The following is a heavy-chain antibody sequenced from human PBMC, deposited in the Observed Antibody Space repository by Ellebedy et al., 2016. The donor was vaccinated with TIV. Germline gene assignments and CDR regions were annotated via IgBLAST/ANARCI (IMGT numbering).Heavy chain of an antibody. CDR3: ARDYSGHSNGV. Sequence: GESLKISCAASGFSVSTSSLNWVRQAPGKGLEWVSIIYGDGRSRYADSVKGRLTISRDSSKNTLYLQMDSLTADDTAVYYCARDYSGHSNGVWGQGTLVTVSS. J-gene: IGHJ4*02. CDR1: GFSVSTSS. D-gene: IGHD5-18*01. V-gene: IGHV3-53*01. CDR2: IYGDGRS.